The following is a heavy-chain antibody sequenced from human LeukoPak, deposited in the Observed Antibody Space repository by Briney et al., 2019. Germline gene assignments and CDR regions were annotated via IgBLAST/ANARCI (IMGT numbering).Heavy chain of an antibody. D-gene: IGHD3-10*01. J-gene: IGHJ6*02. Sequence: GRSLRLSCADSGFTFSSYGMHWVRQAPGKGLEWVAVISYDGSNKYYADSAKGRFTISRDNSKNTLYLQMNSLRAEDTAVYYCAKGEYYYGPGNGMDVWGQGTTVTVSS. V-gene: IGHV3-30*18. CDR1: GFTFSSYG. CDR2: ISYDGSNK. CDR3: AKGEYYYGPGNGMDV.